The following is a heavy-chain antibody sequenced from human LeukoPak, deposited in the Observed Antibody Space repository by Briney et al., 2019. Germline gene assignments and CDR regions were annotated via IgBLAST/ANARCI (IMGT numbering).Heavy chain of an antibody. V-gene: IGHV1-24*01. J-gene: IGHJ4*02. CDR1: GYTLTELS. D-gene: IGHD3-10*01. Sequence: ASVKVSCKVSGYTLTELSMHWVRQAPGKGLEWMGGFDPEDGETIYAQKFQGRVTMTEDTSADTAYMELSSLRSEDTAVYYCARDFYYYGSGSYYNADYWGQGTLVTVSS. CDR2: FDPEDGET. CDR3: ARDFYYYGSGSYYNADY.